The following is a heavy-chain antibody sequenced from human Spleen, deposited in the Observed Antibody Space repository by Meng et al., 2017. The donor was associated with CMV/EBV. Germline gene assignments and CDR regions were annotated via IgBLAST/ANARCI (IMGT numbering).Heavy chain of an antibody. CDR1: GGTFSIYA. D-gene: IGHD1/OR15-1a*01. V-gene: IGHV1-2*02. CDR3: ARELEQQLSGMDV. J-gene: IGHJ6*02. CDR2: INPNSGGT. Sequence: ASVKVSCKASGGTFSIYAISWVRQAPGQGLEWMGWINPNSGGTNYALKFQGRVTMTRDTSISTAYMELSRLRSDDTAVYYCARELEQQLSGMDVWGQGTTVTVSS.